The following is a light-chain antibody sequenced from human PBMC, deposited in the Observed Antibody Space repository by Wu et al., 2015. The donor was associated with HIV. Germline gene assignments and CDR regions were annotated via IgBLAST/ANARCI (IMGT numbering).Light chain of an antibody. Sequence: LLTQSPGTLSLSPGERATLSCRASQSFNSKYLAWYQQKPGQAPRLLIYDAYSRATGVPDRFSGSGSGTDFTLTISRLEPEDFAAYYCQQYNSLRYTFGQGTKLEIK. J-gene: IGKJ2*01. CDR3: QQYNSLRYT. CDR1: QSFNSKY. V-gene: IGKV3-20*01. CDR2: DAY.